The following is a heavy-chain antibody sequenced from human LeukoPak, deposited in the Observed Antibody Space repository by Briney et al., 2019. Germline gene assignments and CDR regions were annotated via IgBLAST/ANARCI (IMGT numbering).Heavy chain of an antibody. Sequence: SETLSLTCTVSGGSISSYYWSWIRQPPGKGLEWIGYIYYSGSTNYNPSLKSRITISVDTSKNQFSLKLSSVTAADTAVYYCARDLHSSTWWGAFDIWGQGTMVAVSS. CDR1: GGSISSYY. V-gene: IGHV4-59*01. J-gene: IGHJ3*02. CDR3: ARDLHSSTWWGAFDI. CDR2: IYYSGST. D-gene: IGHD6-13*01.